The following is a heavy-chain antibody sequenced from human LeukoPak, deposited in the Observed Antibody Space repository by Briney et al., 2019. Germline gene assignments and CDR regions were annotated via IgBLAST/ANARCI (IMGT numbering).Heavy chain of an antibody. CDR3: ARALLWFGESP. D-gene: IGHD3-10*01. CDR2: IYNGGII. Sequence: SETLSLTCTVSGDSISRYYWSWIRQPAGKGLEWIGRIYNGGIITYNPSLKSRVTISVDTSKNQFSLKLSSVTAADTAVYYCARALLWFGESPWGQGTLVTVSS. CDR1: GDSISRYY. J-gene: IGHJ5*02. V-gene: IGHV4-4*07.